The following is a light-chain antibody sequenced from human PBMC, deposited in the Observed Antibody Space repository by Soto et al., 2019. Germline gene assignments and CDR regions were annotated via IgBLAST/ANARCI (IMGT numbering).Light chain of an antibody. J-gene: IGKJ4*01. Sequence: EIVLTQSPATLSLSPGERATLSCRASQSVSSYLAWYQQKRGQPPRLLIYDASHRATGIPARFSGTGSGTDFTLTISPLEAEDFAVYYCQQRSRWPTFGGGTKVEIK. CDR2: DAS. CDR3: QQRSRWPT. CDR1: QSVSSY. V-gene: IGKV3-11*01.